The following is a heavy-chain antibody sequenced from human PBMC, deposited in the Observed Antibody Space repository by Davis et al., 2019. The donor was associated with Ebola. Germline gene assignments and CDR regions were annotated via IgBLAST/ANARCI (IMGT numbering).Heavy chain of an antibody. J-gene: IGHJ3*01. CDR2: ISSSSTYT. CDR3: ATELTGDAFDV. Sequence: PGGSLRLSCAASGFTFSDYYMSWVRQAPGKGLEYVSYISSSSTYTKYADSVKGRFTISRDNASLHLQMSSLRAEDTAVYYCATELTGDAFDVWGRGTMVTVSS. V-gene: IGHV3-11*03. CDR1: GFTFSDYY. D-gene: IGHD7-27*01.